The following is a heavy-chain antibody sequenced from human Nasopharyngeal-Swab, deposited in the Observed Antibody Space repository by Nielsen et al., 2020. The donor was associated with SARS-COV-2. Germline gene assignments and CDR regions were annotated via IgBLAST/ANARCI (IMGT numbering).Heavy chain of an antibody. CDR1: GLCFSNYE. CDR2: ISTTTATI. Sequence: GESLKISCAASGLCFSNYEMNWGRQAPGKGLEWISYISTTTATIYYADSVKGRFTISRDNAKNSLYLQMNSLRAEDTAVYYCAREVPYSGHDDAFDIWGQGTMVTVSA. J-gene: IGHJ3*02. CDR3: AREVPYSGHDDAFDI. D-gene: IGHD5-12*01. V-gene: IGHV3-48*03.